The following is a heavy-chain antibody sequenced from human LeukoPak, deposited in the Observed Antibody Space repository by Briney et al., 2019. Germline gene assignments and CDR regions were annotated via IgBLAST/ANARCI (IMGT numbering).Heavy chain of an antibody. D-gene: IGHD5-24*01. Sequence: GESVKISCKGSGYSFTSYWMGGVRQMTGKGLEGMGIYYPVDSDTRYSPSFQGQVTISANTSTSTAYLQWSSLKASHTAMYYCARQGDGYNAGYYYMDVWGKGTTVTISS. J-gene: IGHJ6*03. CDR3: ARQGDGYNAGYYYMDV. V-gene: IGHV5-51*01. CDR1: GYSFTSYW. CDR2: YYPVDSDT.